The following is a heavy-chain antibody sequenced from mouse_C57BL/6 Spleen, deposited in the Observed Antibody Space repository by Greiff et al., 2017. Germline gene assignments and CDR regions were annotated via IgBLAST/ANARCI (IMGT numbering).Heavy chain of an antibody. CDR1: GYTFTSYW. CDR2: IHPNSGST. CDR3: ARSRPRGYAMDY. V-gene: IGHV1-64*01. J-gene: IGHJ4*01. Sequence: QVQLQQPGAELVKPGASVKLSCKASGYTFTSYWMHWVKQRPGQGLAWIGMIHPNSGSTNYNEKFKSKATLTVDKSSSTAYMQLSSLTSEDSAVYYCARSRPRGYAMDYWGQGTSVTVSS.